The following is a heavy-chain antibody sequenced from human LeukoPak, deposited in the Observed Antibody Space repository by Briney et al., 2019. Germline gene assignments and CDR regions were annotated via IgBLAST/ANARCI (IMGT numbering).Heavy chain of an antibody. J-gene: IGHJ4*02. Sequence: ASVKVSRKASGYTFTSYDINWVRQATGQGLEWMGWMNPNSGNTGYAQKFQGRVTITRNTSISTAYMELSSLRSEGTAVYYCARGPRYYDSSGYYYEDYWGQGTLVTVSS. CDR2: MNPNSGNT. CDR1: GYTFTSYD. CDR3: ARGPRYYDSSGYYYEDY. V-gene: IGHV1-8*03. D-gene: IGHD3-22*01.